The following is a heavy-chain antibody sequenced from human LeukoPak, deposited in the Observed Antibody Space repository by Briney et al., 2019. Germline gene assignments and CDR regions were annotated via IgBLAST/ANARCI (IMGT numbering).Heavy chain of an antibody. CDR3: ARAGYDSSGYWSYYYYGMDV. CDR2: ISSSSSTI. V-gene: IGHV3-48*01. D-gene: IGHD3-22*01. CDR1: GFTFSSYS. Sequence: GGSLRLSCAASGFTFSSYSVNWVRQAPGKGLEWVSYISSSSSTIYYADSVKGRFTISRDNAKNSLYLQMNSLRAEDTAVYYCARAGYDSSGYWSYYYYGMDVWGQGTTVTVSS. J-gene: IGHJ6*02.